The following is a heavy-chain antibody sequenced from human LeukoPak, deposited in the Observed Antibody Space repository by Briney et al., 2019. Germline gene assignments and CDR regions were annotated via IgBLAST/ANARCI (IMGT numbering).Heavy chain of an antibody. CDR1: GGSISSSNYY. CDR3: ARCCSSTSCYSI. CDR2: IYYSGST. V-gene: IGHV4-39*01. Sequence: SETLSLTCTVSGGSISSSNYYWGWIRQPPGKGLEWIGSIYYSGSTYYNPSLKSRVTISVDTSKNQFSLKLSSVTAADTAVYYCARCCSSTSCYSIWGQGTMVTVSS. J-gene: IGHJ3*02. D-gene: IGHD2-2*01.